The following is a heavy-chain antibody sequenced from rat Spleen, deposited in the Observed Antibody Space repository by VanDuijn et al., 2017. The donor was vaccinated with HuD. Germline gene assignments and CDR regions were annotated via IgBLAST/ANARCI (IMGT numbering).Heavy chain of an antibody. Sequence: EVQLVESDGGLVQPGRSLKLSCAASGFSFSDHYVAWVRQAPTTGLEWVVTINYDGRSTFYRDSVRARFTISRDNAKNILYLQVDSLKPEDTATYYCTRHGRGKTTYYYVMDAWGQGASVTVSS. D-gene: IGHD4-5*01. V-gene: IGHV5-29*01. CDR1: GFSFSDHY. J-gene: IGHJ4*01. CDR3: TRHGRGKTTYYYVMDA. CDR2: INYDGRST.